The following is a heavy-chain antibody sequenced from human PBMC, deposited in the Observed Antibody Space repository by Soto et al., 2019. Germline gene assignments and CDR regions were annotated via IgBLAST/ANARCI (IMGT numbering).Heavy chain of an antibody. CDR3: ARLLSPPDYYDSSGYPYYFDY. D-gene: IGHD3-22*01. Sequence: GESLKISCKGSGYSFTSYWIGWVRQMPGKGLEWMGIIYPGDSDTRYSPSFQGQVTISADKSISTAYLQWSSLKASDTAMYYCARLLSPPDYYDSSGYPYYFDYWGQGTLVTVSS. V-gene: IGHV5-51*01. CDR2: IYPGDSDT. J-gene: IGHJ4*02. CDR1: GYSFTSYW.